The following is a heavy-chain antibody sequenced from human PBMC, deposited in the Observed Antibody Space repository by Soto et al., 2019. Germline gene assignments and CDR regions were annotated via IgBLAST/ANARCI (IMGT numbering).Heavy chain of an antibody. V-gene: IGHV1-18*01. CDR1: GYTITNFG. D-gene: IGHD3-22*01. Sequence: ASVKLSCKASGYTITNFGISWVRQAPGQGLEWMGWISAYNGNTNYAQKLQGRVTMTTDTSTSTAYMELGSLRSDDTAVYYCARVKGSGYHNWFDPWGQGTLVTVSS. CDR2: ISAYNGNT. CDR3: ARVKGSGYHNWFDP. J-gene: IGHJ5*02.